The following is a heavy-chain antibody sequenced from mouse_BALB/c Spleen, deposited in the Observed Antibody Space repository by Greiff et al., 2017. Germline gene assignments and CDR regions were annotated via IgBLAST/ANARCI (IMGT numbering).Heavy chain of an antibody. CDR1: GFTFSSYA. J-gene: IGHJ3*01. V-gene: IGHV5-6-5*01. CDR2: ISSGGST. D-gene: IGHD6-5*01. CDR3: ARGRPMEVAY. Sequence: DVKLQESGGGLVKPGGTLKLSCAASGFTFSSYAMSWVRQTPEKRLAWVASISSGGSTYYPASVKGRFTISRDNARNILYLQMSSLRSEDAAMYYCARGRPMEVAYWGQGTLVTVAA.